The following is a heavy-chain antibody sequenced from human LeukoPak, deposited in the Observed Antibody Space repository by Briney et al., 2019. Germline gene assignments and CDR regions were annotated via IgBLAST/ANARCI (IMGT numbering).Heavy chain of an antibody. CDR1: GFTFSSYW. CDR2: IKPDGSST. J-gene: IGHJ4*02. D-gene: IGHD6-13*01. V-gene: IGHV3-74*01. CDR3: ARLAATGSGY. Sequence: GGSLRLSCAASGFTFSSYWMHWVRQAPGEGLVWVSRIKPDGSSTSYADSVKGRFTISRDNVKNTLFLRMNSLRVEDTAVYYCARLAATGSGYWGQGTLVTVSS.